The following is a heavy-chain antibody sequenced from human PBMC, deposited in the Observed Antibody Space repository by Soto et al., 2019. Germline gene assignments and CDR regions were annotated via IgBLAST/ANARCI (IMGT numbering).Heavy chain of an antibody. V-gene: IGHV1-18*01. CDR1: GYTFSSIG. CDR3: ARDLDGSGSYYTKY. J-gene: IGHJ4*02. CDR2: ISPHKDNT. Sequence: VASVKVSCKTSGYTFSSIGISWVRQAPGQGLEWMGWISPHKDNTYYAQRLQGRVTMTTDTSTSTAYMELRGLRSDDTAVYFCARDLDGSGSYYTKYWGQGTLVTVSS. D-gene: IGHD3-10*01.